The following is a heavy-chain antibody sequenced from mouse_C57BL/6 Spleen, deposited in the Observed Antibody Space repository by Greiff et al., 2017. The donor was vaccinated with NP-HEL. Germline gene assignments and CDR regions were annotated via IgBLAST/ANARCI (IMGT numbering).Heavy chain of an antibody. CDR1: GFNIKDDY. D-gene: IGHD4-1*01. CDR3: TTLTGTPFAY. Sequence: EVQLQQSGAELVRPGASVKLSCTASGFNIKDDYMHWVKQRPEQGLEWIGWIDPENGDTEYASKFQGKATITADTSSSTAYLQLSSLPSEDTAVYYCTTLTGTPFAYWGQGTLVTVSA. J-gene: IGHJ3*01. CDR2: IDPENGDT. V-gene: IGHV14-4*01.